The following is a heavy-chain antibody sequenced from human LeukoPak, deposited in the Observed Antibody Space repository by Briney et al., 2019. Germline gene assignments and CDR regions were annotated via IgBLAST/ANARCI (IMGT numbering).Heavy chain of an antibody. CDR2: IRYDGSHK. D-gene: IGHD3-10*01. Sequence: GGSLRLSCAASGFIFSNYGMHWVRQAPGKGLEWVAFIRYDGSHKYYADSVKGRFTISRDNSKNTLYVQMNSLRAEDTAVYYCARAKPKNMVRGLIMRRESRYYFDYWGQGTLVTVSS. J-gene: IGHJ4*02. CDR1: GFIFSNYG. V-gene: IGHV3-30*02. CDR3: ARAKPKNMVRGLIMRRESRYYFDY.